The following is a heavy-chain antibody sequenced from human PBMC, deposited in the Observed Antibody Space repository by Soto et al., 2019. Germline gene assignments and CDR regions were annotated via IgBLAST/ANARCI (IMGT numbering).Heavy chain of an antibody. CDR3: AKDSPPGWYYDSSSSFDY. CDR2: SDPKTGGT. CDR1: GYTFTGYN. V-gene: IGHV1-2*02. J-gene: IGHJ4*02. D-gene: IGHD3-22*01. Sequence: ASVKVSCKASGYTFTGYNVHWVRQAPGQGLEWMGWSDPKTGGTKYAQKFQGRVIMTTDTSSSTGYMEILGLHSDDTAVYYCAKDSPPGWYYDSSSSFDYWGQGTLVTVSS.